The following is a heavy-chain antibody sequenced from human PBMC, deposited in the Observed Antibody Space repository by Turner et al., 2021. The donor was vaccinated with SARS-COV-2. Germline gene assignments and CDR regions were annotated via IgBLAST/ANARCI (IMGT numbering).Heavy chain of an antibody. Sequence: VQLVASGGGVVQPGRSLRPSCAASGFTFSSDAMSWVRQAPGKGLEWVSAISGSGGTTYYADSVKGRFTISRDNSKNTLYLQMNSLRAEDTAVYYCAKADRVMIVVVITLFDYWGQGTLVTVSS. J-gene: IGHJ4*02. D-gene: IGHD3-22*01. CDR2: ISGSGGTT. V-gene: IGHV3-23*04. CDR1: GFTFSSDA. CDR3: AKADRVMIVVVITLFDY.